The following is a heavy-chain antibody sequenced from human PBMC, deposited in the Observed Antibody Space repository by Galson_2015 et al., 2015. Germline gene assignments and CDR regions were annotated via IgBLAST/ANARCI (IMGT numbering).Heavy chain of an antibody. Sequence: SLRLSCAASGFTFSSYSMNWVRQAPGKGLEWVSSISSSSSYIYYADSVKGRFTISRDNAKNSLYLQMNSLRAEDTAVYYCARDTYYYDSSGSGAFDIWGQGTMVTVSS. CDR1: GFTFSSYS. CDR3: ARDTYYYDSSGSGAFDI. CDR2: ISSSSSYI. J-gene: IGHJ3*02. V-gene: IGHV3-21*01. D-gene: IGHD3-22*01.